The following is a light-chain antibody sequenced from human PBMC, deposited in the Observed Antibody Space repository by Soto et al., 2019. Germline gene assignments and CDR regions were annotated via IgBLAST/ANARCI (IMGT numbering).Light chain of an antibody. CDR3: MLWPGNVVV. CDR2: YYSDSDK. CDR1: SDINVDNYN. V-gene: IGLV5-37*01. J-gene: IGLJ2*01. Sequence: QLVLTQPPSSSASPGESARLTCTLPSDINVDNYNIYWFQQKAGSPPRYLLYYYSDSDKGHASGVPSRFSGSKDASANTGILLISGLQSEDEAAYYCMLWPGNVVVFGGGTKLTVL.